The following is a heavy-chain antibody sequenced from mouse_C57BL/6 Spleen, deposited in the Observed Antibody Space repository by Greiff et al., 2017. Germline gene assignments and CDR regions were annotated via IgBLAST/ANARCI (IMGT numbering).Heavy chain of an antibody. D-gene: IGHD2-3*01. CDR3: ARWLLRDYFDY. CDR2: IYPGDGDT. V-gene: IGHV1-82*01. CDR1: GYAFSSSW. J-gene: IGHJ2*01. Sequence: VQLVESGPELVKPGASVKISCKASGYAFSSSWMNWVKQRPGKGLEWIGRIYPGDGDTNYNGKFKGKATLTADKSSSTAYMQLSSLTSEDSAVYFCARWLLRDYFDYWGQGTTLTVSS.